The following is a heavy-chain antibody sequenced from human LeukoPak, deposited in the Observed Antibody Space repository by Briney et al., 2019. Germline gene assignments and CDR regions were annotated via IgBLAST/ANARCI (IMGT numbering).Heavy chain of an antibody. Sequence: SETLSLTCTVSGGSIRSYYWSWIRQPAGKGLEWIGRIYTSGSTNYNPSLKSRVTISVDKSKNQFSLNLRSVTAADTAVYYCARGDIVVVPAAKVSNYYYMDVWGKGTTVTVSS. CDR2: IYTSGST. D-gene: IGHD2-2*01. V-gene: IGHV4-4*07. CDR3: ARGDIVVVPAAKVSNYYYMDV. CDR1: GGSIRSYY. J-gene: IGHJ6*03.